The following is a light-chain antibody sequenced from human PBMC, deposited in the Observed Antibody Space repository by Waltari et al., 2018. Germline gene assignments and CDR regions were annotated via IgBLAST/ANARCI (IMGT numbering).Light chain of an antibody. Sequence: ELVLPQSPATLSLSPGERATLSCRASQSVSSYLAWYQQKPGQTPRLLIYDASNRATGVPARFSGSGSGTDFTLTISSLEPEDFAVYFCQQRTNWPRNTFGQGTKLEIK. J-gene: IGKJ2*01. CDR2: DAS. V-gene: IGKV3-11*01. CDR1: QSVSSY. CDR3: QQRTNWPRNT.